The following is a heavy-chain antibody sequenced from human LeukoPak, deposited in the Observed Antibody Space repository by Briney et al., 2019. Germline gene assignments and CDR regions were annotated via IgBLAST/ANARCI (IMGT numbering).Heavy chain of an antibody. CDR3: VREGGYDPFEN. Sequence: GGSLRLSCAASGFTFSDYYMSWIRQAPGKGLVWVSRIDSDGSSTSYAGSVKGRFTISRDNAKNTLYLQMNSLRAEDTALYYCVREGGYDPFENWGQGTLVTVSS. D-gene: IGHD5-12*01. CDR1: GFTFSDYY. J-gene: IGHJ4*02. V-gene: IGHV3-74*01. CDR2: IDSDGSST.